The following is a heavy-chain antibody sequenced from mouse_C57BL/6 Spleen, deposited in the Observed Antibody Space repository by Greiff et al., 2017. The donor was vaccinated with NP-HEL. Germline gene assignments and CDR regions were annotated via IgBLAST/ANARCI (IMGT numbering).Heavy chain of an antibody. CDR3: SRMARTIN. CDR2: INSNGGRT. J-gene: IGHJ2*01. Sequence: DVQLVESGGGLVQPGGSLKLSCAASGFTFSSYGMSWVRQTPDKRLELVATINSNGGRTYYPDSVKGRFTISRDNAKNTLYLQMGSLKSEDTAMYYCSRMARTINWGQGTTLTVSS. V-gene: IGHV5-6-3*01. CDR1: GFTFSSYG.